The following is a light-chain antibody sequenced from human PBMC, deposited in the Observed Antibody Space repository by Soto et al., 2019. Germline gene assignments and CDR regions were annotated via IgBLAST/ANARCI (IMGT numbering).Light chain of an antibody. CDR2: SNN. CDR1: SSNIGSNT. J-gene: IGLJ3*02. V-gene: IGLV1-44*01. CDR3: AAWDDSLNGWV. Sequence: QSVLTQPPSASGTPGQRVTFSCSGSSSNIGSNTVNWYQQLPGTAPKLLIYSNNQRPSGVPDRFSGSKSGTSASLAISGLQSEDEADYYCAAWDDSLNGWVFGGGTKLTVL.